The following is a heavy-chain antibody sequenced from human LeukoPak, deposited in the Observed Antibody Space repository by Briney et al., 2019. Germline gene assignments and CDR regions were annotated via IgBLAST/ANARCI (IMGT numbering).Heavy chain of an antibody. V-gene: IGHV1-18*01. CDR1: GYTFTSYG. D-gene: IGHD3-22*01. CDR2: ISAYNGNT. Sequence: ASVKVSCKASGYTFTSYGISWVRQAPGQGLEWMGWISAYNGNTNYAQKLQGRVTMTTDTSTSTAYMELRSLRSDDTAVYYCARSGEYDSSGYYAFDIWGQGTMVTVSS. CDR3: ARSGEYDSSGYYAFDI. J-gene: IGHJ3*02.